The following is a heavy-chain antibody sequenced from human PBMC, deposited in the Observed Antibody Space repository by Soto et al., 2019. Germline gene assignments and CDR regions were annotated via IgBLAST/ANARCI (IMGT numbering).Heavy chain of an antibody. D-gene: IGHD7-27*01. CDR2: IWYDGNSK. CDR1: GFTVSSYG. J-gene: IGHJ4*02. Sequence: QVQLVESGGGVVQPGRSLRLSCAASGFTVSSYGMHWVRQATGKGLEWMEVIWYDGNSKDYGDSVRGRFTVSRDNSKNTLYLQMDSLRAEDTAVYYCARDASSGEGFDFWGQGTLVTVSS. V-gene: IGHV3-33*01. CDR3: ARDASSGEGFDF.